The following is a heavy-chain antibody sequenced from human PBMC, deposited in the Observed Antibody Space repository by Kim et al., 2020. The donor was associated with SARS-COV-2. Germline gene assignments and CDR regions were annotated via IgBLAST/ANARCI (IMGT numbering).Heavy chain of an antibody. CDR2: IYSGGST. V-gene: IGHV3-53*01. Sequence: GGSLRLSCAASGFTVSSNYMSWVRQAPGKGLEWVSVIYSGGSTYYADSVKGRFTISRDNSKNTLYLQMNSLRAEDTAVYYCATHNSSSWPSIDAFDIWGQGTMVTVSS. CDR1: GFTVSSNY. J-gene: IGHJ3*02. CDR3: ATHNSSSWPSIDAFDI. D-gene: IGHD6-13*01.